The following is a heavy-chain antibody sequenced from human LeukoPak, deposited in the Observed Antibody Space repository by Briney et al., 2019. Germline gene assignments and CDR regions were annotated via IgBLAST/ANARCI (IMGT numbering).Heavy chain of an antibody. D-gene: IGHD3-10*01. CDR2: VYTSGSP. CDR1: SGSINSYY. J-gene: IGHJ3*02. Sequence: SETLSLTCTVSSGSINSYYWTWIRQPAGKGLEWLGRVYTSGSPNYNPSLKSRVTISVDTSKNQFSLKLSSVTAADTAVYYCARGLYYYGSGSYYKWGAFDIWGQGTMVTVSS. CDR3: ARGLYYYGSGSYYKWGAFDI. V-gene: IGHV4-4*07.